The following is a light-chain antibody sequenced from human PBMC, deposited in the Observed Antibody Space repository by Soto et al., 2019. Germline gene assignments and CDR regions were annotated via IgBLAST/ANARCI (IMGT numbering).Light chain of an antibody. J-gene: IGKJ1*01. CDR2: NAS. CDR1: QSISGT. Sequence: EIVMTQSPSTLSVSPGGRATLSCRASQSISGTLAWYQQKPGQAPRLLIYNASRGATGFPARFSGSGPGTDFPLTISLLQSEDFAVYCCQQYSYWPWTFGQGTKVDIK. CDR3: QQYSYWPWT. V-gene: IGKV3-15*01.